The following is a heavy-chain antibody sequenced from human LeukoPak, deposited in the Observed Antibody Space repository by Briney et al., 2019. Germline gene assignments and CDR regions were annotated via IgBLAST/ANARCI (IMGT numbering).Heavy chain of an antibody. D-gene: IGHD3-22*01. CDR3: ARDSDISGYSNWFDP. J-gene: IGHJ5*02. CDR2: IYTSGST. Sequence: PSETLSLTCTVSGGSISSYYWSWIRQPAGKGLEWIGRIYTSGSTNYNPSLKSRVTMSVDTSKNQFSLKLSSVTAADTAVYYCARDSDISGYSNWFDPWGQGTLVTVSS. V-gene: IGHV4-4*07. CDR1: GGSISSYY.